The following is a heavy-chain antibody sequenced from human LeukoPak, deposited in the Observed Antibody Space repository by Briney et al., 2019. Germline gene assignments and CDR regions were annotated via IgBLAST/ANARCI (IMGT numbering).Heavy chain of an antibody. D-gene: IGHD6-19*01. J-gene: IGHJ4*02. CDR3: ARHPSPRYSSGWYYFDY. CDR1: GGSITIYY. Sequence: SATLSLTCTVTGGSITIYYCSWIRQPPGKGLAWVGYIYYSGSTNYNPSLKSRVTISVDTSKNQSSLKLSSVTAADTAVYYCARHPSPRYSSGWYYFDYWGQGTLVTVSS. CDR2: IYYSGST. V-gene: IGHV4-59*08.